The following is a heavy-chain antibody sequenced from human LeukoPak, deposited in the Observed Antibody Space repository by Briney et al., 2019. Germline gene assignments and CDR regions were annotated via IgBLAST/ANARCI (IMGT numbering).Heavy chain of an antibody. D-gene: IGHD2-15*01. J-gene: IGHJ4*02. CDR1: GFTFSSYG. Sequence: PGGSLRLSCAASGFTFSSYGMHWVRQAPGKGLEWVAVISYDGSNKYYADSVKGRFTISRDNSKNTLYLQMNSLRAEDTAVYYCANPMGPDCSGGSCYLNYWGQGTLVTVSS. V-gene: IGHV3-30*18. CDR3: ANPMGPDCSGGSCYLNY. CDR2: ISYDGSNK.